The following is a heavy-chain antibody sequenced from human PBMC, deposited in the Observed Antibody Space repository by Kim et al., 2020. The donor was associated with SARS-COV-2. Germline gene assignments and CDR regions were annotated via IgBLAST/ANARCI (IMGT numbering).Heavy chain of an antibody. CDR2: IYYSGST. D-gene: IGHD6-13*01. Sequence: SETLSLTCTVSGGSISSGGYYWSWIRQHPGKGLEWIGYIYYSGSTYYNPSLKSRVTISVDTSKNQFSLKLSSVTAADTAVHYCARSDSGDSGVRYSAVPTSYFQHWGQGTLVTVSS. J-gene: IGHJ1*01. CDR1: GGSISSGGYY. CDR3: ARSDSGDSGVRYSAVPTSYFQH. V-gene: IGHV4-31*03.